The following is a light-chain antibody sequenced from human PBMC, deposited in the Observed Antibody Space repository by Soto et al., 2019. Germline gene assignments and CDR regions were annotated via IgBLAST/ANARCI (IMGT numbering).Light chain of an antibody. CDR1: SSDVGVYNY. Sequence: QSALTQPASVSGSLGQSITISCTGTSSDVGVYNYVSWYQQHPGKAPKLIIYEVTNRPSGVSNRFSGSKSGNTASLTISRLQAEDEADYYCCSYTSSSTYVFGTGTKVTVL. CDR3: CSYTSSSTYV. J-gene: IGLJ1*01. V-gene: IGLV2-14*01. CDR2: EVT.